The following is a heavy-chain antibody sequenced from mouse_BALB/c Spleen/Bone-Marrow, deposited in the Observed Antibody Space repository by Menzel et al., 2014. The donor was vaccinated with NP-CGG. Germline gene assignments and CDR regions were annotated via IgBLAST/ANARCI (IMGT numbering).Heavy chain of an antibody. Sequence: VQLQQSGAELVRPGASVKLSCTASGFNIKDTYMHWVKQRPEQGLEWIGRIDPANGNTKYDPKFQGKATITADTSSNTVYLQHSSLTSEDTAVYYCARYYYGSSLFDYWGQGTTLTVSS. CDR3: ARYYYGSSLFDY. V-gene: IGHV14-3*02. D-gene: IGHD1-1*01. CDR1: GFNIKDTY. J-gene: IGHJ2*01. CDR2: IDPANGNT.